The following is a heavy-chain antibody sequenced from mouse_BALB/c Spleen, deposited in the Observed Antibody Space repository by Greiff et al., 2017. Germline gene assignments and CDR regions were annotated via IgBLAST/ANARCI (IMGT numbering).Heavy chain of an antibody. V-gene: IGHV3-8*02. CDR3: ARYLLATATPMDY. J-gene: IGHJ2*01. Sequence: EVKLMESGPSLVKPSQTLSLTCSVTGDSITSGYWNWFRKFPGNKLEYMGYISYSGSTYYNPSLKSRISITRDTSKNQYYLQLNSVTTEDTATYYCARYLLATATPMDYWGQGTTLTVSS. CDR2: ISYSGST. CDR1: GDSITSGY. D-gene: IGHD1-2*01.